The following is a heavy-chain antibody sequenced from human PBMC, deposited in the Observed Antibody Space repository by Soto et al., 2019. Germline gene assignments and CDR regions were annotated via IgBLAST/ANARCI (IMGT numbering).Heavy chain of an antibody. CDR1: EGSIGSIVYY. CDR2: IYYSGST. Sequence: PSEILPLPCTVAEGSIGSIVYYWGCIRQPPGKGLEWIGSIYYSGSTYYNPSLKSRVTISVDTSNNQFSLKLSSVTAADTAVYYCARLEQSAAFDIWGHGTMVTVSS. V-gene: IGHV4-39*01. CDR3: ARLEQSAAFDI. D-gene: IGHD6-19*01. J-gene: IGHJ3*02.